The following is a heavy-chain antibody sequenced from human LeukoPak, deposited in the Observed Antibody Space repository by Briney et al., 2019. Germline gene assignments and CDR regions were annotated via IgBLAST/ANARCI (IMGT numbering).Heavy chain of an antibody. J-gene: IGHJ6*02. D-gene: IGHD6-13*01. CDR3: AKGSLSSSWYYSGMDV. Sequence: GGSLRLSCAASKFTFSTYAMSWVRQAPGKGLEWVSTISGSGGNTYYADSVKGRFTISRDTPKNTLYLQMNSLRAEDTALYFCAKGSLSSSWYYSGMDVWGQGTTVTVSS. CDR2: ISGSGGNT. CDR1: KFTFSTYA. V-gene: IGHV3-23*01.